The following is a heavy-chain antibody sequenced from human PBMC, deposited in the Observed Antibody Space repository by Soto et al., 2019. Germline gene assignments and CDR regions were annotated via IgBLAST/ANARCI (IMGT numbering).Heavy chain of an antibody. J-gene: IGHJ4*02. CDR2: IGNSGGLT. Sequence: GGSLRLSCTASGSTFSSNAMGWVRQAPGKGLEWVSSIGNSGGLTVYADSVKGRFTISRDNSRNTVFLQMNSLRAEDTAVYYCANIHTTSANFDYWGQGTLVTVSS. CDR1: GSTFSSNA. D-gene: IGHD2-2*01. V-gene: IGHV3-23*01. CDR3: ANIHTTSANFDY.